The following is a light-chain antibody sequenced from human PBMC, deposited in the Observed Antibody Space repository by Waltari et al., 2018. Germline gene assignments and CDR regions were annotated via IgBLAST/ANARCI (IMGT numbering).Light chain of an antibody. CDR2: KAS. CDR3: QQYNSYST. CDR1: QSISTW. Sequence: DIRMTQSPSTLSASVGDRVTITCRASQSISTWLAWYQQKPGKAPKLLIYKASSLESGVPSRFSGSGSATEFTLTISSLQPDDCATYYCQQYNSYSTFGQGTKLEIK. J-gene: IGKJ2*01. V-gene: IGKV1-5*03.